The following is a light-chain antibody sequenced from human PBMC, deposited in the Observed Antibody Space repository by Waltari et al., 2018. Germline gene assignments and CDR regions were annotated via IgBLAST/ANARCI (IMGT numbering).Light chain of an antibody. CDR2: VAS. Sequence: DIRMTQSPSSLSASVGDRVTITCRASQGISDSLAWYQQKPGTVPKLLIYVASTLQSGVPSRFSGSGSGTDFTLTISSLQPEDFAVYYCQQYGSSPFTFGPGTKVDIK. J-gene: IGKJ3*01. V-gene: IGKV1-27*01. CDR3: QQYGSSPFT. CDR1: QGISDS.